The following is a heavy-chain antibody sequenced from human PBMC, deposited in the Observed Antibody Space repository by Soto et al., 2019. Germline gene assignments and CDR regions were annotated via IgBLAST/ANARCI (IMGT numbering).Heavy chain of an antibody. V-gene: IGHV4-59*01. CDR3: ARSGGYSYGYSYYYYTDV. CDR2: IYYSGST. J-gene: IGHJ6*03. CDR1: GGSISSYY. Sequence: SETLSLTCTVSGGSISSYYWSWIRQPPGKGLEWIGYIYYSGSTNYNPSLKSRVTISVDTSKNQFSLKLSSVTAADTAVYYCARSGGYSYGYSYYYYTDVWGKGPTVTVS. D-gene: IGHD5-18*01.